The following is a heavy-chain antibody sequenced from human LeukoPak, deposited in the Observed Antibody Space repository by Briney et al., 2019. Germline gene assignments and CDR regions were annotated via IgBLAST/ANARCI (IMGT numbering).Heavy chain of an antibody. V-gene: IGHV4-59*12. D-gene: IGHD3-22*01. CDR3: ARIVSGNWFDP. CDR2: IYYSGNT. Sequence: SETLSLTCTVSGDSISSYYWSWIRQPPGKGLEWIGYIYYSGNTNYNPSLKSRVTISVDKSKNQFSLKLSSVTAADTAVYYCARIVSGNWFDPWGQGTLVTVSS. CDR1: GDSISSYY. J-gene: IGHJ5*02.